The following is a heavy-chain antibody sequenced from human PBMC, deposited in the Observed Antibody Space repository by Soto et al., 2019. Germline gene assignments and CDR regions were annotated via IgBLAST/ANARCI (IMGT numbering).Heavy chain of an antibody. Sequence: EVQLVESGGGLVQPGGSLRLSCAASGFTFSTYEINWVRQAPGKGLEWVSYISGSGSTIYYADSVKGRFTISRDNAQNSLYLQMNSLRVEATAVYYCARDFFGDTGLRTGFDFWGQGTLVTVSS. V-gene: IGHV3-48*03. CDR2: ISGSGSTI. D-gene: IGHD2-8*02. CDR1: GFTFSTYE. J-gene: IGHJ4*02. CDR3: ARDFFGDTGLRTGFDF.